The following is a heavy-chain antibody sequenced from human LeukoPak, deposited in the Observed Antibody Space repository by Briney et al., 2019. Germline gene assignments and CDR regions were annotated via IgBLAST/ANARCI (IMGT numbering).Heavy chain of an antibody. CDR2: IYYSGNT. V-gene: IGHV4-61*01. D-gene: IGHD3-10*01. Sequence: SETLSLTCIVSGGSVSSGSYYWSWIRQPPGEGLKWIGYIYYSGNTKYNPSLKSRVTISVDMSKNQFSLRLSSVTAADTAVYYCTREGSASYWGQGILVTVSS. CDR3: TREGSASY. J-gene: IGHJ4*02. CDR1: GGSVSSGSYY.